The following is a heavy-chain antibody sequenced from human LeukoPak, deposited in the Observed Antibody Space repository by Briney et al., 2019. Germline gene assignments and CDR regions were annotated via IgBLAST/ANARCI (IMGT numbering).Heavy chain of an antibody. V-gene: IGHV3-66*01. J-gene: IGHJ4*02. CDR1: GFTVSSNY. D-gene: IGHD2-2*01. CDR3: AKERNLKKAVAVPIFNY. CDR2: IYSGGAT. Sequence: GGSLRLSCAASGFTVSSNYMSWVRQAPGKGLEWVSVIYSGGATYYADSVKGRFTISRDNSKNTLYLQMKSLRAEDTAVYYCAKERNLKKAVAVPIFNYGGQETLVTVSS.